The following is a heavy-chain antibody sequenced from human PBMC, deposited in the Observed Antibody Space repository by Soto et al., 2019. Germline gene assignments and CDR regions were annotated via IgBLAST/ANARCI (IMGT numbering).Heavy chain of an antibody. D-gene: IGHD6-19*01. J-gene: IGHJ5*02. CDR3: ATFWHRAVAKGWFDP. CDR2: FDPEDGET. V-gene: IGHV1-24*01. CDR1: GYTLTESS. Sequence: ASVKVSCKVSGYTLTESSIHWVRQAPGKGLEWMGGFDPEDGETIHAQKFQGRVTMTEDTSTDTAYMELSSLRSEDTALYYCATFWHRAVAKGWFDPWGQGTLVTVYS.